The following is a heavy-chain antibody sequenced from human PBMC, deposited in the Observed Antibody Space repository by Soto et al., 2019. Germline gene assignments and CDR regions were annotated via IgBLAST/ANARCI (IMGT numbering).Heavy chain of an antibody. Sequence: GGSLRLSCAASGFTFSSYSMNGVRQAPGKGLEWVSSISSSSSYIYYADSVKGRFTISRDNAKNSLYLQMNSLRAEDTAVYYCARGAVAGFRFDPWGQGTLVTVFS. CDR1: GFTFSSYS. V-gene: IGHV3-21*01. CDR3: ARGAVAGFRFDP. J-gene: IGHJ5*02. CDR2: ISSSSSYI. D-gene: IGHD6-19*01.